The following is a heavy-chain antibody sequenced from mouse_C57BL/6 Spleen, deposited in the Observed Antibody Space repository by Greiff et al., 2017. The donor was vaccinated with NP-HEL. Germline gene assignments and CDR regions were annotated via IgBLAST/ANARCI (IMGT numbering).Heavy chain of an antibody. J-gene: IGHJ2*01. CDR3: ARDTTVVPFDY. Sequence: EVKLMESGPELVKPGASVKMSCKASGYTFTDYNMHWVKQSHGKSLEWIGYINPNNGGTSYNQKFKGKATLTVNKSSSTAYMELRSLTSEDSAVYYCARDTTVVPFDYWGQGTTLTVSS. D-gene: IGHD1-1*01. V-gene: IGHV1-22*01. CDR1: GYTFTDYN. CDR2: INPNNGGT.